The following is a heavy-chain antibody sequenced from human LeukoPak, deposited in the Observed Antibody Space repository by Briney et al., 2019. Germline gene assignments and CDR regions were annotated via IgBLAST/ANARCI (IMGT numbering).Heavy chain of an antibody. CDR3: ARWEWPEYFHH. CDR2: INHSGST. Sequence: SETLSLTCAVYGGSLSHYYWNWIRQPPGKGLEWIGEINHSGSTNYNPSLKSRVTISVDTSANQFSLKLRSVTAADTAVYYCARWEWPEYFHHWGQGTLVTVSS. J-gene: IGHJ1*01. CDR1: GGSLSHYY. D-gene: IGHD3-3*01. V-gene: IGHV4-34*01.